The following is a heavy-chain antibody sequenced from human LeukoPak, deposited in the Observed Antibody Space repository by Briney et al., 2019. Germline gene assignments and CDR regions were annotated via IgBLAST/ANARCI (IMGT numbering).Heavy chain of an antibody. Sequence: SETLSLTCTVSGGSISTSSYYWGWSRQPPGKGLEWIGSIYYSGSTYYNPSLKSRVTISVDMSKNQFSLKLSSVTAADTAVYYCARHSLGSSSFKFHYWGQGSLVTVSS. CDR3: ARHSLGSSSFKFHY. V-gene: IGHV4-39*01. CDR1: GGSISTSSYY. J-gene: IGHJ4*02. D-gene: IGHD6-13*01. CDR2: IYYSGST.